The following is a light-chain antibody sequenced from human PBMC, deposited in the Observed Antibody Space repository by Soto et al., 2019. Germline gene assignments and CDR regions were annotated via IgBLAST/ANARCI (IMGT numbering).Light chain of an antibody. Sequence: QSVLTQPASVSGSPGQSSTLSCTGTSTDVGGYNYVSWYQHHPGKAPQLMIYEVTHRPSGVSNRFSGSKSGNTASLTISGLQAEDEADYFCTSYTRKSRHVVFGGGTQLTVL. CDR1: STDVGGYNY. CDR2: EVT. J-gene: IGLJ2*01. V-gene: IGLV2-14*01. CDR3: TSYTRKSRHVV.